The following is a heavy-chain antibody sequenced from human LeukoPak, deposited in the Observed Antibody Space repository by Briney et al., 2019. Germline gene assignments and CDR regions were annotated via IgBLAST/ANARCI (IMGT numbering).Heavy chain of an antibody. CDR2: IYQSGST. CDR3: ARAIFYSRGKNGELFDY. CDR1: GYSISSGYY. V-gene: IGHV4-38-2*01. D-gene: IGHD4-17*01. Sequence: PSETLSLTCAVSGYSISSGYYWGWIRQPPGKGLEWIGNIYQSGSTFYNSSLNSRVTISVDTSKNQFSLKLSSVTAADPGVYSCARAIFYSRGKNGELFDYCGQGTLVTVSS. J-gene: IGHJ4*02.